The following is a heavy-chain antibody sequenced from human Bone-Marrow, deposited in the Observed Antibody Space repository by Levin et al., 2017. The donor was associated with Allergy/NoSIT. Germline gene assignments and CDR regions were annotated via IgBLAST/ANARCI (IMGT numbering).Heavy chain of an antibody. D-gene: IGHD1-1*01. V-gene: IGHV4-59*01. CDR3: ARDREHSYGTDLDH. J-gene: IGHJ4*02. Sequence: RTSETLSLTCTVSGGSISTYHWNWIRQPPGKGLEWMGEIYNTGTTNYNPSLKSHITISLDTSKNQISLKLSSVTAADTAVYYCARDREHSYGTDLDHWGQGTLVTVSS. CDR2: IYNTGTT. CDR1: GGSISTYH.